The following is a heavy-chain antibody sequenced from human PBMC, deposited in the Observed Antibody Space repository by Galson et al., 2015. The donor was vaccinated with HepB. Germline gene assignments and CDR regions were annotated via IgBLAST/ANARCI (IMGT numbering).Heavy chain of an antibody. Sequence: SLRLSCAASGFTFNTYTMQWVRQAPGKGLEWVAAISSAGNNQFHADTVKGRCTLARDNSDKMLYLQMSSLRVEDTAVYYCARDAMGRGSGSYSTLDYWGLGTLVTVSS. CDR2: ISSAGNNQ. CDR1: GFTFNTYT. CDR3: ARDAMGRGSGSYSTLDY. V-gene: IGHV3-30-3*01. D-gene: IGHD1-26*01. J-gene: IGHJ4*02.